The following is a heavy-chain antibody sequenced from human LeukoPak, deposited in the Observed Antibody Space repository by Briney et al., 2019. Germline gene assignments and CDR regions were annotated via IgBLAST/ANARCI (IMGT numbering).Heavy chain of an antibody. Sequence: GGSLRLSCAASGFTFSSYWMSWVRQAPGKGLEWVANIKQDRSEKYYVDSVKGRFTISRDNAKNSLYLQMNSLRAEDTAVYYCAREGHLIVEVSSDAFDIWGQGTMVTVSS. D-gene: IGHD3-22*01. V-gene: IGHV3-7*01. CDR3: AREGHLIVEVSSDAFDI. CDR1: GFTFSSYW. J-gene: IGHJ3*02. CDR2: IKQDRSEK.